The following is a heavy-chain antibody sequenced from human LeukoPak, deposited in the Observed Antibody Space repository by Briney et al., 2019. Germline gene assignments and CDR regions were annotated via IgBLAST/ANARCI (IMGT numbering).Heavy chain of an antibody. J-gene: IGHJ4*02. CDR2: INPYNGNT. CDR1: GYTFINCG. D-gene: IGHD2-15*01. Sequence: ASVKVSCKASGYTFINCGISWVRQAPGQGPEWMGWINPYNGNTNYAQKLQDRVTMTTDTSTSTAYMELSSLRSEDTAVYYCAGGTYCSGGSCYRDYWGQGTLVTVSS. CDR3: AGGTYCSGGSCYRDY. V-gene: IGHV1-18*01.